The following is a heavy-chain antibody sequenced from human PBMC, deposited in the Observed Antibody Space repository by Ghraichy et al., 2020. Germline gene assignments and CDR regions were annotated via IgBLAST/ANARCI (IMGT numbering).Heavy chain of an antibody. CDR1: GFTFSSYA. CDR3: AREGARGYSYGYGSYLDY. V-gene: IGHV3-33*08. D-gene: IGHD5-18*01. CDR2: IWYGGRNK. J-gene: IGHJ4*02. Sequence: LSLTCAASGFTFSSYAMSWVRQAPGKGLEWVALIWYGGRNKYYADSMKGRFTISRDNSKNTLYLQMNILRVEDTAVYYCAREGARGYSYGYGSYLDYWGQGTLVTVSS.